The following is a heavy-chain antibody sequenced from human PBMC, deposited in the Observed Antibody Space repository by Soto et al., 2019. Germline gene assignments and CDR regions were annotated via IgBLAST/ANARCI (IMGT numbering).Heavy chain of an antibody. D-gene: IGHD3-22*01. CDR2: IYWDDDK. Sequence: SGPTRVNPTQTLTLTFTFSGFSLSTSGVGVGWIRQPPGKALEWLALIYWDDDKRYSPSPKSRLTITKDTSKNQVVLTMTNMDPVDTATYYCAHSLYYDSSGPFDYWGQGTLVTSPQ. CDR1: GFSLSTSGVG. CDR3: AHSLYYDSSGPFDY. J-gene: IGHJ4*02. V-gene: IGHV2-5*02.